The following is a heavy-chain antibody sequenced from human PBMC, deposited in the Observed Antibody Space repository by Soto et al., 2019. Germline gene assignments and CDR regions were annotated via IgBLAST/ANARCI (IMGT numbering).Heavy chain of an antibody. Sequence: GESLKIACTGSGYSFTSYWIGWVRQMPGKGLEWMGIIYPGDSDTRYSPSFQGQVTISADKSISTAYLQWSSLKASDTAMYYWERHFGGYSYVYGMDVWGQGTTVTVSS. J-gene: IGHJ6*02. CDR2: IYPGDSDT. V-gene: IGHV5-51*01. D-gene: IGHD5-18*01. CDR1: GYSFTSYW. CDR3: ERHFGGYSYVYGMDV.